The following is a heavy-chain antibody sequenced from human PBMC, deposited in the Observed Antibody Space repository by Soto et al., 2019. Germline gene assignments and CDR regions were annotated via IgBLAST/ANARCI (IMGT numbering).Heavy chain of an antibody. CDR1: GGSISSNNYY. J-gene: IGHJ5*01. V-gene: IGHV4-39*01. CDR3: ASNPYDFGIFHWFDS. D-gene: IGHD3-3*01. CDR2: IHYSGST. Sequence: QLQLQESGPGLVKPSETLSLTCTVSGGSISSNNYYWGWVRQPPGKGLEWIGTIHYSGSTYYNPSLKSRVTISVVTSKNQFSLKLSSVTAADTAMYYCASNPYDFGIFHWFDSWGQGTLVTVSS.